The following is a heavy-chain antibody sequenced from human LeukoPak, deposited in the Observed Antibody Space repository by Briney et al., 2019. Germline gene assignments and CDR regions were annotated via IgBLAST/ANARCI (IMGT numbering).Heavy chain of an antibody. CDR2: IYYSGSA. V-gene: IGHV4-59*08. CDR1: GGSTSSYY. D-gene: IGHD3-10*01. J-gene: IGHJ4*02. Sequence: SETLSLTCTVAGGSTSSYYWTWIRQPPGRGLEWIGYIYYSGSANYNPSLKSRVSMSVDTSKNQFSLRLSSVTAADTAVYYCARRTQNDYPGEYYFDYWGQGTLVTVSS. CDR3: ARRTQNDYPGEYYFDY.